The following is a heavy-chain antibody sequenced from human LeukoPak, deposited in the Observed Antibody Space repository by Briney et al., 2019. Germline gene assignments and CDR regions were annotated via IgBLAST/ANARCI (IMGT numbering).Heavy chain of an antibody. V-gene: IGHV1-8*01. J-gene: IGHJ4*02. D-gene: IGHD1-26*01. CDR3: AKGIVGAMKFDY. Sequence: ASVKVSCKASGYTFTSYDIYWVRQATGQGLEWMGWMNPNSGDTGYVQKFQGRVTMTRDTSISTAYMELSSLRSEDTAVYYCAKGIVGAMKFDYWGQGTLVTVSS. CDR2: MNPNSGDT. CDR1: GYTFTSYD.